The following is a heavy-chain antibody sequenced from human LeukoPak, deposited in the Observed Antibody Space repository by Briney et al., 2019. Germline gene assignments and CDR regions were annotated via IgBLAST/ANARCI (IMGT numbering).Heavy chain of an antibody. J-gene: IGHJ4*02. Sequence: GGSLRLSCGASGFTFSSYAMHWVRQAPGKGLEWVAVISYDGSNKFYADSVKGRFTIPRDNSKNTLYLQMNSLRAEDTAVYYCARDRSIAAAGTFVNWGQRALVTVSS. D-gene: IGHD6-13*01. CDR1: GFTFSSYA. V-gene: IGHV3-30-3*01. CDR2: ISYDGSNK. CDR3: ARDRSIAAAGTFVN.